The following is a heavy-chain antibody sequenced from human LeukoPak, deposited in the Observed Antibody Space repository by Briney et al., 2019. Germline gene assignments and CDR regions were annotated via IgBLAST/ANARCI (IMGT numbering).Heavy chain of an antibody. D-gene: IGHD2-15*01. J-gene: IGHJ4*02. Sequence: ASVKVSCKASGGTFSSYAISWVRQAPGQGLEWMGGIIPIFGTANYAQKFQGRVTITADESTSTAYMELSSLRSEDTAVYYCASTGYCSGGSCFTTPMGIYYFDYWGQGTPVTVSS. V-gene: IGHV1-69*13. CDR3: ASTGYCSGGSCFTTPMGIYYFDY. CDR2: IIPIFGTA. CDR1: GGTFSSYA.